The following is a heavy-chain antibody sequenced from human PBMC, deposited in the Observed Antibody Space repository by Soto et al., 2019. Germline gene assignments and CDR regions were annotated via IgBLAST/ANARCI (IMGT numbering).Heavy chain of an antibody. CDR2: INRSGST. J-gene: IGHJ4*02. D-gene: IGHD6-13*01. CDR1: GGSFSGYY. V-gene: IGHV4-34*01. CDR3: ARGHSSSWSFPFDY. Sequence: SETLSLTCAVYGGSFSGYYWSWIRQPPGKGLEWIGEINRSGSTNYNPSLKSRVTISVDTSKNQFSLKLSSVTAADTAVYYCARGHSSSWSFPFDYWGQGTLVTVSS.